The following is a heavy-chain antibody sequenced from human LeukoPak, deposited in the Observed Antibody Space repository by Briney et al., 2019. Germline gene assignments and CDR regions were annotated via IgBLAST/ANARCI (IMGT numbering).Heavy chain of an antibody. CDR1: GFIFSNHE. D-gene: IGHD1-26*01. CDR2: ISSSGHMI. J-gene: IGHJ4*02. CDR3: AKIGTHVGQTDY. Sequence: GRSLRLSCAASGFIFSNHEMYWVRQAPGKGLEWLSYISSSGHMIYYADSVKGRFTASRDNAKNSLYLQMNPLRDEDTALYYCAKIGTHVGQTDYWGQGTLVIVSS. V-gene: IGHV3-48*03.